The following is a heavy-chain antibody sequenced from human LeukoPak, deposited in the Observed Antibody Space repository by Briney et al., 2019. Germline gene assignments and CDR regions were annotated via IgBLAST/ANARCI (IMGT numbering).Heavy chain of an antibody. J-gene: IGHJ6*02. CDR2: IYYSGST. V-gene: IGHV4-59*01. CDR1: GGSISSYY. Sequence: SETLSLTCTVSGGSISSYYWSWIRQPPGKGLEWIGYIYYSGSTNYNPSLKSRVTISVDTSKNQFSLKLSSVTAADTAVYYCARESYSSSWLSGRYYYYYGMDVWGQGTTVTVSS. CDR3: ARESYSSSWLSGRYYYYYGMDV. D-gene: IGHD6-13*01.